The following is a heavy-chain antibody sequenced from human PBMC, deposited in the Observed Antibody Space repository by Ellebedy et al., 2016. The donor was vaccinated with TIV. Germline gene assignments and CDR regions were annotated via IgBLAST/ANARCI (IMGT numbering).Heavy chain of an antibody. J-gene: IGHJ5*02. CDR3: SRLDFENRDGKYYSWFDP. CDR2: INHSGSTPSGSP. CDR1: GGSFSGYY. D-gene: IGHD5-24*01. Sequence: SETLSLXXAVYGGSFSGYYWSWIRQPPGKGLEWIGEINHSGSTPSGSPNYNPSLKSRVTMSIDESKNGFSLKLTSVTAADTAVYFCSRLDFENRDGKYYSWFDPWGQGTLVTVSS. V-gene: IGHV4-34*01.